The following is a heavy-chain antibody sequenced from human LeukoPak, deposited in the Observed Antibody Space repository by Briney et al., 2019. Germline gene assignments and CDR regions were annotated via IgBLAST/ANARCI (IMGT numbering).Heavy chain of an antibody. CDR3: ARGVGRHYYDSSGRYYFHY. D-gene: IGHD3-22*01. Sequence: SETLSLTCAVYGGSFSGYYWSWIRQPPGKGLVWIGEINHSGSTNYNPSLKSRVTISVDTSKNQFSLKLSSVTAADTAVYYCARGVGRHYYDSSGRYYFHYWGQGTLVTVSS. J-gene: IGHJ4*02. CDR1: GGSFSGYY. V-gene: IGHV4-34*01. CDR2: INHSGST.